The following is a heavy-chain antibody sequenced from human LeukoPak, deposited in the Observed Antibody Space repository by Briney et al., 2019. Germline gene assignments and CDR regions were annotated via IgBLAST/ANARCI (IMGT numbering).Heavy chain of an antibody. CDR2: ISSSSSYI. CDR3: ARASYGSGSYYFDY. CDR1: GFTFSSYA. Sequence: PGGSLRLSCAASGFTFSSYAMSWVRQAPGKGLEWVSSISSSSSYIYYADSVKGRFTISRDNAKNSLYLQMNSLRAEDTAVYYCARASYGSGSYYFDYWGQGTLVTVSS. J-gene: IGHJ4*02. D-gene: IGHD3-10*01. V-gene: IGHV3-21*01.